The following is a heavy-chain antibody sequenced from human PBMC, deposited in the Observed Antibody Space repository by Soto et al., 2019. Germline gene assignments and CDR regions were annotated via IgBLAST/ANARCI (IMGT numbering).Heavy chain of an antibody. CDR3: ARDLGSSWYPEYFQH. Sequence: PGGSLRLSCAASGFTFSSYSMSWVRQAPGKGLEWVSYISSSSSTIYYADSVKGRFTISRDNAKNSLYLQMNSLRAEDTAVYYCARDLGSSWYPEYFQHWGQGTLVT. CDR2: ISSSSSTI. J-gene: IGHJ1*01. V-gene: IGHV3-48*01. D-gene: IGHD6-13*01. CDR1: GFTFSSYS.